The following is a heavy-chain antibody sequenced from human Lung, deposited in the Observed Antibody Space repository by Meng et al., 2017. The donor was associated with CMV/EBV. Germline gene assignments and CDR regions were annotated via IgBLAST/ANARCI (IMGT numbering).Heavy chain of an antibody. CDR3: TTGAYYDFWSGYHY. CDR2: IKSKTDGGTT. CDR1: GFTFSNAW. Sequence: CAASGFTFSNAWMSWVRQAPGKGLEWVGRIKSKTDGGTTDYAAPVKGRFTISRDDSKNTLYLQMNSLKTEDTAVYYCTTGAYYDFWSGYHYWGQGTLVTVSS. D-gene: IGHD3-3*01. J-gene: IGHJ4*02. V-gene: IGHV3-15*01.